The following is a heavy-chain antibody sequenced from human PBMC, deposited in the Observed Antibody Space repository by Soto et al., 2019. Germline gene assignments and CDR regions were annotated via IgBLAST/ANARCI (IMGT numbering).Heavy chain of an antibody. CDR1: GFTFSSYE. CDR3: ARDLEVGYCGGDCPIDY. V-gene: IGHV3-48*03. CDR2: ISSSCSTI. Sequence: PGGSLRLSCAASGFTFSSYEMNWVRQAPGKGLEWVSYISSSCSTIYYADSVKGRFTISRDNAKNSLYLQMNSLRAEDTAVYYCARDLEVGYCGGDCPIDYWCQVSLLTVSS. D-gene: IGHD2-21*02. J-gene: IGHJ4*02.